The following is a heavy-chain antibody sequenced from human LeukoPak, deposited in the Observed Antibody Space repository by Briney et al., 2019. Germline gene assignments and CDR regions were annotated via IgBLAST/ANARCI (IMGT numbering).Heavy chain of an antibody. CDR3: ARHGGDEVLDS. CDR1: GFTFSSYW. D-gene: IGHD2-21*02. CDR2: INQDGSDK. J-gene: IGHJ4*02. Sequence: GGSLRLSCAASGFTFSSYWMSWVRQAPGKGLEWVANINQDGSDKYYVDSVKGRFTISRDNAKNSLYLQMNSLRAEDTALYHCARHGGDEVLDSWGQGTLVSVSS. V-gene: IGHV3-7*01.